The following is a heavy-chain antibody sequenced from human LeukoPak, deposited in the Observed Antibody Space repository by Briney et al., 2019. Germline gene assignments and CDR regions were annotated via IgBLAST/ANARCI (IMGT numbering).Heavy chain of an antibody. CDR3: ARLWDESGSY. CDR1: GRSFRDHY. Sequence: PSETLSLTCALYGRSFRDHYWTWIRQPPGKGLEWIGEINHSGTTNYHPSLKSRVTISVDTSKNQFSLKLNSVTAADTAVYYCARLWDESGSYWGQGTMVIVSS. J-gene: IGHJ4*02. D-gene: IGHD1-26*01. V-gene: IGHV4-34*01. CDR2: INHSGTT.